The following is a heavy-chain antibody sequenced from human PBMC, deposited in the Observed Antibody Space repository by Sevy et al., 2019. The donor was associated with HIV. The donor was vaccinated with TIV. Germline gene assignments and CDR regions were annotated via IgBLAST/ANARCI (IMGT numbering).Heavy chain of an antibody. CDR1: EFTFTNAG. CDR3: TTDREYGDYKGGFDY. J-gene: IGHJ4*02. D-gene: IGHD4-17*01. CDR2: IRSNPDGGTT. Sequence: GGSLRLPFAVSEFTFTNAGRGWVRQAPGKGREGVGRIRSNPDGGTTDYAAPLKGRLTISRDDSKNTLYLQMNILKSADTAVYYCTTDREYGDYKGGFDYWGQGTLVTVSS. V-gene: IGHV3-15*01.